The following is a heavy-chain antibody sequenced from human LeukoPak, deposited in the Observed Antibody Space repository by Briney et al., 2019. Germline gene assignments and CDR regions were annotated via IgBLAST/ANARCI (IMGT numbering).Heavy chain of an antibody. Sequence: GGSLRLSCAASGFTFSSYAMHWVRQAPGKGLEWVAVISYDGSNKYYADSVKGRFTISRDNSKNTLYLQMNSLRAEDTAVYYCARDRGRVRGRYCSGGSCYYLIGMDVWGQGTTVTVSS. J-gene: IGHJ6*02. D-gene: IGHD2-15*01. CDR3: ARDRGRVRGRYCSGGSCYYLIGMDV. CDR2: ISYDGSNK. V-gene: IGHV3-30*04. CDR1: GFTFSSYA.